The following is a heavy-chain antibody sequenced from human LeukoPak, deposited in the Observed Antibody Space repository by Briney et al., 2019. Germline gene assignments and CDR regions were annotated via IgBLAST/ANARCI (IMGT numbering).Heavy chain of an antibody. J-gene: IGHJ4*02. Sequence: GGSLRLSCAASGFTFSNAWMSWVRQAPGKGLEWVGRIKSKADGGTTDYAAPVKGRFTISRDDSKNTLYLQMNSLKTEDTAVCYCTSKYSRQIDYWGQGTLVTVSS. D-gene: IGHD6-6*01. CDR1: GFTFSNAW. CDR3: TSKYSRQIDY. CDR2: IKSKADGGTT. V-gene: IGHV3-15*01.